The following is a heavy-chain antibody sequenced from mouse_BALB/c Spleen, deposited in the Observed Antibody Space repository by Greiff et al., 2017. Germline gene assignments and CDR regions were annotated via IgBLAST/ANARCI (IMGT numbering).Heavy chain of an antibody. D-gene: IGHD1-1*02. CDR3: ARGGPYGPFAY. J-gene: IGHJ3*01. CDR1: GYSITSGYY. V-gene: IGHV3-6*02. Sequence: DVKLQESGPGLVKPSQSLSLTCSVTGYSITSGYYWNWIRQFPGNKLEWMGYISYDGSNNYNPSLKNRISITRDTSKNQFFLKLNSVTTEDTATYYCARGGPYGPFAYWGQGTLVTVSA. CDR2: ISYDGSN.